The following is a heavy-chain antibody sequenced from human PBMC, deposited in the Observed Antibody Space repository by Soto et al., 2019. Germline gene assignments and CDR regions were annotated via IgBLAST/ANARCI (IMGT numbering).Heavy chain of an antibody. CDR1: GFSLSDYA. D-gene: IGHD6-13*01. Sequence: PGGSLRLSCVASGFSLSDYAVNWVRQAPGKGLEWVSFISSDSRTIYYADSVEGRFTISRDNAKNSLSLQMNSLRAEDTAVYYCARIGSSWSETYYYYMDVWGKGTTVTVSS. V-gene: IGHV3-48*01. CDR2: ISSDSRTI. J-gene: IGHJ6*03. CDR3: ARIGSSWSETYYYYMDV.